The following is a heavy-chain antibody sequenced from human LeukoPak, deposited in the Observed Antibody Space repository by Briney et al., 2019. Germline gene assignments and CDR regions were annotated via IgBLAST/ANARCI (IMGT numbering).Heavy chain of an antibody. J-gene: IGHJ4*02. V-gene: IGHV3-48*03. Sequence: GRSLRLSCATSGFIFSMYYMKWVRQAEREVREWVSYISRGGSTIHYADSVKGRFTISRDNAKNSLYLQMNSLRADDTAVYYCTRGLTNSYGYFDYWGQGTLVTVSS. D-gene: IGHD4-23*01. CDR3: TRGLTNSYGYFDY. CDR2: ISRGGSTI. CDR1: GFIFSMYY.